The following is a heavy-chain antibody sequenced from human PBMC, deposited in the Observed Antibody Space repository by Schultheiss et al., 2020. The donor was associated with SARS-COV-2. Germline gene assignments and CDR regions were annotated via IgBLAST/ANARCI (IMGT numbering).Heavy chain of an antibody. CDR2: IDWDDDE. V-gene: IGHV2-5*02. CDR1: GFSLSTSGVG. Sequence: SGPTLVKPTQTLTLTCTFSGFSLSTSGVGVGWIRQPPGKALEWLALIDWDDDEYYSTSLENRLTITKDTSKNQVVLKMTNVDPVDTATYYCAHTFLEHLVGQTTGYFDYWGQGTLVTVSS. D-gene: IGHD1-26*01. J-gene: IGHJ4*02. CDR3: AHTFLEHLVGQTTGYFDY.